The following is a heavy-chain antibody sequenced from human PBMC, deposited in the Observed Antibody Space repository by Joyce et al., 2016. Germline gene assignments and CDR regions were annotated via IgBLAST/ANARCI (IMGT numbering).Heavy chain of an antibody. Sequence: QVHLQESGPGLVKPSETLSLTCTVSGDSVTSLFWNWIRQPPGKGLEWVAHISSTGSTKYKPSLKSRATISLDAPRNQFSLKLTSVTAADTAIYYCARDGGYYFDYWGQGTLVAVSS. CDR1: GDSVTSLF. CDR3: ARDGGYYFDY. CDR2: ISSTGST. J-gene: IGHJ4*02. V-gene: IGHV4-59*02. D-gene: IGHD3-16*01.